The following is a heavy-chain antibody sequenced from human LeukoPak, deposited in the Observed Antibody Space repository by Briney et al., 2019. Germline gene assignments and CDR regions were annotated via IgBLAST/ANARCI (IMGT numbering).Heavy chain of an antibody. V-gene: IGHV3-53*01. D-gene: IGHD1-14*01. CDR3: ARGVEPLAANTLAY. CDR1: GFTVITND. CDR2: LYSDGNT. J-gene: IGHJ4*02. Sequence: PGGSLRLSCAASGFTVITNDMTWVRQAPGKGLEWVSVLYSDGNTTYADSVQGRFNISRDNSKNTLYLEMNSLSPDDTAVYYCARGVEPLAANTLAYWGQGTLVTVSS.